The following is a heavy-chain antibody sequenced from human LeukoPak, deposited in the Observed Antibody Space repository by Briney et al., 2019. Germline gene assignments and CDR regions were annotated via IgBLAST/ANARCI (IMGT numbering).Heavy chain of an antibody. Sequence: GGSLRLSCAASGFTVSSNYMSWVRQAPGKGLEWVSLIYSGGSTYYVDSVKGRFTTSRDNSKNTLYLQMNSVRAEDTAVYYCARDLGYCSSTSCSSYFDYWGQGTLVTVSS. CDR3: ARDLGYCSSTSCSSYFDY. CDR2: IYSGGST. CDR1: GFTVSSNY. V-gene: IGHV3-66*01. J-gene: IGHJ4*02. D-gene: IGHD2-2*01.